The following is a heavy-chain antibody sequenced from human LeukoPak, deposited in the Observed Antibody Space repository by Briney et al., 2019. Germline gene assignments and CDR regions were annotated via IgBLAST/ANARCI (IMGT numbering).Heavy chain of an antibody. Sequence: GASVKVSCKASGYTFSAYDINWVRQATGQGLEWMGWINPDTGNTGYAQKFQGRVTMTRDTSIGTAYMELNNLRSEDTAVYFCARLSETPAYYYSSGYYFLRYWGQGTLLVVSS. D-gene: IGHD3-22*01. CDR2: INPDTGNT. V-gene: IGHV1-8*01. CDR3: ARLSETPAYYYSSGYYFLRY. CDR1: GYTFSAYD. J-gene: IGHJ4*02.